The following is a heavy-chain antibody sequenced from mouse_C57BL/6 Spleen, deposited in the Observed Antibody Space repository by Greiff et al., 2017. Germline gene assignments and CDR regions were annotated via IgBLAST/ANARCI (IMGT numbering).Heavy chain of an antibody. CDR1: GYTFTSYW. Sequence: QLQQPGAELVKPGASVKLSCKASGYTFTSYWMHWVKQRPGRGLEWIGRIDPNSGGTKYNEKFKSKATLTVDKPSSTAYMQLSSLTSEDSAVYYCARRGITTVPSYWYFDVWGTGTTVTVSS. CDR3: ARRGITTVPSYWYFDV. CDR2: IDPNSGGT. D-gene: IGHD1-1*01. J-gene: IGHJ1*03. V-gene: IGHV1-72*01.